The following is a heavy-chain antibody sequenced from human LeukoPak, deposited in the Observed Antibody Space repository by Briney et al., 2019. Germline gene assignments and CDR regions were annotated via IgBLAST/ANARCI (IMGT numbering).Heavy chain of an antibody. CDR2: IIPIFGTA. J-gene: IGHJ6*03. V-gene: IGHV1-69*05. Sequence: SSVTVSCKASGGTFNSYAISWVRQAPGQGLEWMGGIIPIFGTANYAQKFQGRVTITTDESTSTAYMELSSLRSEDTAVYYCARAAAMGHYYYYYMDVWGKGTTVTVSS. CDR3: ARAAAMGHYYYYYMDV. D-gene: IGHD5-18*01. CDR1: GGTFNSYA.